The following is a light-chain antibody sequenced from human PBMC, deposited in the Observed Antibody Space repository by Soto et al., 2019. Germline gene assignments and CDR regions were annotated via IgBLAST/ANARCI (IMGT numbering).Light chain of an antibody. Sequence: QSALTQPASGSGFPGQSITISCTGTSSDVGGYNYVSWYQQYPGKAPKLMIYDVTKRPSGVPDRFSGSKSGNTASLTVSGLQAEDEADYYCSSYAGTHVVFGTGTRSPS. V-gene: IGLV2-8*01. CDR3: SSYAGTHVV. CDR1: SSDVGGYNY. J-gene: IGLJ1*01. CDR2: DVT.